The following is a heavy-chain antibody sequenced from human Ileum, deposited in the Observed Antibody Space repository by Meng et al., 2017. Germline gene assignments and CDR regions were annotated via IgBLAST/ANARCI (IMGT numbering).Heavy chain of an antibody. CDR2: IYHSGVT. D-gene: IGHD3-22*01. CDR1: GGSISGGHYF. Sequence: QVARRELGPGLGQPSPTLSLTCPVSGGSISGGHYFWSWIRQHPEKGLEWIGYIYHSGVTYYSPSLKSRLTISVDTSKNQFSLKLSSVTAADTAIYYCARGVVTYYDSSTLTWFDPWGQGALVTVSS. V-gene: IGHV4-31*03. J-gene: IGHJ5*02. CDR3: ARGVVTYYDSSTLTWFDP.